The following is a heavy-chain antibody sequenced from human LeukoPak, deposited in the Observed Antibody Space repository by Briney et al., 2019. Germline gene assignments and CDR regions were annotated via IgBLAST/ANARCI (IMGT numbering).Heavy chain of an antibody. J-gene: IGHJ4*02. CDR3: ARDDYGDYGLLDC. CDR2: ISYDGSNR. V-gene: IGHV3-30-3*01. CDR1: GFTFSNYA. Sequence: PGRSLRLSCATSGFTFSNYAMHWVRQAPGKGLEWVAVISYDGSNRYYADSLKGRFTISRDNSKNTLYLQMNSLRAEDTAVYYCARDDYGDYGLLDCWARETVLTVSS. D-gene: IGHD4-17*01.